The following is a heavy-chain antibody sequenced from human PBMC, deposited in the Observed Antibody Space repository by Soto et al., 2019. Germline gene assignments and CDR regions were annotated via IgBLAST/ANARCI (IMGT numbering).Heavy chain of an antibody. CDR2: IYYSGST. D-gene: IGHD5-18*01. V-gene: IGHV4-31*03. J-gene: IGHJ4*02. CDR1: GGSISSNSYY. CDR3: ASAWIQLWSLDY. Sequence: SETLSLTCTVSGGSISSNSYYWAWIRQHPGKGLEWIGYIYYSGSTYYNPSLKSRVTISVDTSKNQFSLKLSSVTAADTAVYYCASAWIQLWSLDYWGQGTLVTVSS.